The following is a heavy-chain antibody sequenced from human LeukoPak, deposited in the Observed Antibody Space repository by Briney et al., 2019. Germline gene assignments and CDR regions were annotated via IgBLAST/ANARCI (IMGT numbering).Heavy chain of an antibody. Sequence: GGSLRLSCAASGFTFSSYWMHWVRQAPGKGLVWVSRINSDGSSTSYADSVKGRFTISRDNAKNTLYLQMNSLRAEDTAVYYCARDNDYYGSGSYYSYWGQGTLVTVSS. CDR1: GFTFSSYW. J-gene: IGHJ4*02. D-gene: IGHD3-10*01. V-gene: IGHV3-74*01. CDR3: ARDNDYYGSGSYYSY. CDR2: INSDGSST.